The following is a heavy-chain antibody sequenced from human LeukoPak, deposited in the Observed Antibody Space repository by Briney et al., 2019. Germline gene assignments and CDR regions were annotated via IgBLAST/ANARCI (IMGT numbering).Heavy chain of an antibody. CDR1: GFTFSSYG. Sequence: GGSLRLSCAASGFTFSSYGMHWVRQAPGKGLEWVAVISYDGSSKYYADSVKGRFTISRDNSKNTLYLQMNSLRAEDTAVYYCAKFGEMATKLERWHAFDIWGQGTMVTVSA. V-gene: IGHV3-30*18. CDR3: AKFGEMATKLERWHAFDI. D-gene: IGHD5-24*01. CDR2: ISYDGSSK. J-gene: IGHJ3*02.